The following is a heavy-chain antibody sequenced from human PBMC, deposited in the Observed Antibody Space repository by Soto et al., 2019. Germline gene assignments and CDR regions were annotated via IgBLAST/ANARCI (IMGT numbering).Heavy chain of an antibody. Sequence: ASVKVSCKASGYTFTGYYMHWVRQAPGQGLEWMGWINPNSGGTNYAQKFQGRVTMTRDTSISTAYMELSRLRSDDTAVYYCARSRYDFWSGYYQYYFDYWGHGTLVTVSS. V-gene: IGHV1-2*02. J-gene: IGHJ4*01. CDR1: GYTFTGYY. CDR3: ARSRYDFWSGYYQYYFDY. CDR2: INPNSGGT. D-gene: IGHD3-3*01.